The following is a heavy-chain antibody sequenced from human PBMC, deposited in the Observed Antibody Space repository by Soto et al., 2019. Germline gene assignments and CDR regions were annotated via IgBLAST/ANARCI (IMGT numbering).Heavy chain of an antibody. Sequence: SETLSLTCAVDGGSFSGYYWSWIRQPPGKGLEWIGEINHSGSTNYNPSLKIRVTISVDTSKNQFSLKLSSVTAADTAVYYCARGVYGSGSSNWYDPWGQGTLVTVS. J-gene: IGHJ5*02. CDR2: INHSGST. D-gene: IGHD3-10*01. CDR3: ARGVYGSGSSNWYDP. V-gene: IGHV4-34*01. CDR1: GGSFSGYY.